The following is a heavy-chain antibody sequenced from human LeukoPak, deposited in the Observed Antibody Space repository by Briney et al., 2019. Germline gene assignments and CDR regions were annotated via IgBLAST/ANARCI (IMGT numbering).Heavy chain of an antibody. CDR2: ISSSSSTI. D-gene: IGHD2/OR15-2a*01. CDR1: GFTFSSYS. Sequence: GGSLRLSCAASGFTFSSYSMNWVRQAPGKGLEWVSYISSSSSTIYYADSVKGRFTISRDNAKNSLYLQMNSLRAEDTAVYYCARDTTRALDIWGQGTMVTVSS. J-gene: IGHJ3*02. V-gene: IGHV3-48*01. CDR3: ARDTTRALDI.